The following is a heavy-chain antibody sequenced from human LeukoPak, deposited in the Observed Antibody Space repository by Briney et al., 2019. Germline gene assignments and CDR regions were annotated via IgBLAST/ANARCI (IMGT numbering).Heavy chain of an antibody. V-gene: IGHV3-30*02. CDR3: AKDAHLLGEGFDY. CDR2: IRYDGSNK. J-gene: IGHJ4*02. Sequence: PGGSLRLSCAASGFTFSSYGMHWVRQAPGKGLEWVAFIRYDGSNKYYADSVKGRFTISRDNSKNTPYLQMNSLRAEDTAVYYCAKDAHLLGEGFDYWGQGTLVTVSS. CDR1: GFTFSSYG. D-gene: IGHD3-3*02.